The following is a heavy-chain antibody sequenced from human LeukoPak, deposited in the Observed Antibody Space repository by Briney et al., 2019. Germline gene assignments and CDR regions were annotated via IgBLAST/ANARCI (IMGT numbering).Heavy chain of an antibody. D-gene: IGHD3-22*01. V-gene: IGHV3-23*01. CDR1: GFTFSSYA. CDR3: AVTKGGAHYYDSSGYPPYHHFDY. J-gene: IGHJ4*02. CDR2: ISGSGGST. Sequence: GGSLRLSCAASGFTFSSYAMSWVRQAPGKGLEWVSAISGSGGSTYYADSVKGRFTISRDNSKNTLYLQMNSLRAEDTAVYYCAVTKGGAHYYDSSGYPPYHHFDYWGQGTLVTVSS.